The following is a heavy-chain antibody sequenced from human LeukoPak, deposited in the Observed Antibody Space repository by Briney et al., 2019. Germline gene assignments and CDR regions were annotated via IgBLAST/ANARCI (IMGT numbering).Heavy chain of an antibody. CDR2: ISYDGSNK. V-gene: IGHV3-30-3*01. J-gene: IGHJ4*02. Sequence: GGSLRLSCAASGFTFSSYAMHWVRQAPGKGLEWVAVISYDGSNKYYADSVKGRFTISRDNSKNTLFLQMSSLRPEDTAVYYCRNGYGPRQDFDYWGQGTLVTVSS. CDR1: GFTFSSYA. D-gene: IGHD5-12*01. CDR3: RNGYGPRQDFDY.